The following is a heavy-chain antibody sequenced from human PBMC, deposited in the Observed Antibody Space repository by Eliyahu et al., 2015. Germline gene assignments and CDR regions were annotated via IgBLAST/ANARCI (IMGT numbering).Heavy chain of an antibody. Sequence: EVQLVESGGGLVQPGGSLRLSXXASGFXVSSNYMSWVRQAPGKGLEWVSVIYSGGSTYYADSVKGRFTISRHNSKNTLYLQMNSLRAEDTAVYYCASPSPYSGXAYAFDYWGQGTLVTVSS. CDR1: GFXVSSNY. J-gene: IGHJ4*02. CDR2: IYSGGST. D-gene: IGHD5-12*01. V-gene: IGHV3-53*04. CDR3: ASPSPYSGXAYAFDY.